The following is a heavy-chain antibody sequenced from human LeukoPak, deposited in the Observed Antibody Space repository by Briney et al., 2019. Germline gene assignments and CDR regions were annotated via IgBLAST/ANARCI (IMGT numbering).Heavy chain of an antibody. Sequence: PSETLSLTCAVYGGSFSGYYWSWIRQPPGKGLEWIGEINHSGSTNYNPSLKSRVTISVDTSKNQFSLKLSSVTAADTAVYYCARGDDSSGWLFDYWGQGTLVTVSS. CDR1: GGSFSGYY. CDR2: INHSGST. V-gene: IGHV4-34*01. CDR3: ARGDDSSGWLFDY. D-gene: IGHD6-19*01. J-gene: IGHJ4*02.